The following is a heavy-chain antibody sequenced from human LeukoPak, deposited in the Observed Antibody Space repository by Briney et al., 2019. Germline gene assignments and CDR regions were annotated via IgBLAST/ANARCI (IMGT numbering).Heavy chain of an antibody. V-gene: IGHV4-59*12. CDR3: ARVTRQQLVDY. CDR1: GGSISSYY. CDR2: IYYSGST. D-gene: IGHD6-13*01. J-gene: IGHJ4*02. Sequence: SETLSLTCTVSGGSISSYYWSWIRQPPGKGLEWIGSIYYSGSTYYNPSLKSRVTISVDTSKNQFSLKLSSVTAADTAVYYCARVTRQQLVDYWGQGTLVTVSS.